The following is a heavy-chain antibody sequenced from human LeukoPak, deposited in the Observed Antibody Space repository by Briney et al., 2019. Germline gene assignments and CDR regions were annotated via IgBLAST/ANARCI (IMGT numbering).Heavy chain of an antibody. CDR1: GYTLTELS. CDR3: ARGGSGDYDSSGYYYSY. J-gene: IGHJ4*02. Sequence: ASVKVSCKVSGYTLTELSMHWVRQAPGQGLEWMGIINPSGGSTSYAQKFQGRVTMTRDMSTSTVYMELSSLRSEDTAVYYCARGGSGDYDSSGYYYSYWGQGTLVTVSS. V-gene: IGHV1-46*01. CDR2: INPSGGST. D-gene: IGHD3-22*01.